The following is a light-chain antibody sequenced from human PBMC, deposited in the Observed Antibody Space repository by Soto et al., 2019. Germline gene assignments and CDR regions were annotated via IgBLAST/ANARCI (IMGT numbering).Light chain of an antibody. CDR1: QSVSSSY. CDR3: HQRNT. CDR2: GAS. V-gene: IGKV3D-20*02. Sequence: EIVLTQAPGTLSLSTGEGPTLSCRASQSVSSSYLAWYQQKPGQAPRLLIYGASSRATGIPDRFSGSGSGTDFTLTISSVEPEDFALYFCHQRNTFGQGRLLEIK. J-gene: IGKJ5*01.